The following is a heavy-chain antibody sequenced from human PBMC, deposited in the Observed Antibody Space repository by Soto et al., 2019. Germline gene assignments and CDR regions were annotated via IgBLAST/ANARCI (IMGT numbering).Heavy chain of an antibody. Sequence: PSETLSLTCAVYGGSFSGYYWSWIRQPPGKGLEWIGEINHSGSTNYNPSLKSRVTISVDTSKNQFSLKLSSVTAADTAVYYCARSRRFWTNSGSYYGYYYYGMDVWGQGTTVTVSS. J-gene: IGHJ6*02. CDR1: GGSFSGYY. CDR2: INHSGST. CDR3: ARSRRFWTNSGSYYGYYYYGMDV. D-gene: IGHD3-10*01. V-gene: IGHV4-34*01.